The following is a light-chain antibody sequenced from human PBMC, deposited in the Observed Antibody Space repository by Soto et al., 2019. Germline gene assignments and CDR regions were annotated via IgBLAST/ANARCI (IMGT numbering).Light chain of an antibody. V-gene: IGKV3-15*01. CDR3: QQYNNWPLT. CDR1: QSVRSN. J-gene: IGKJ4*01. CDR2: GAS. Sequence: EIVMTQSPATQSVSPGERATLSCRASQSVRSNLAWYQQKPGQAPRLLIYGASTRATGFPARFSGSGSGTEFTLTISSLQSEDFAVYYCQQYNNWPLTFGGGTKVEIK.